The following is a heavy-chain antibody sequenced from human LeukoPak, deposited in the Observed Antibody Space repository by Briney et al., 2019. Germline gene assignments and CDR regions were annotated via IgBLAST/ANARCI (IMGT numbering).Heavy chain of an antibody. CDR2: ISYDGSNK. CDR1: GFTFSNYG. Sequence: RSLRLSCAASGFTFSNYGMHWVRQAPGKGLEWVTLISYDGSNKYYADSVKGRFTISRDNSKNTLYLQMNSLRAEDTAVYYCAKDYRPHDFWSGLVDYWGQGTLVTVSS. D-gene: IGHD3-3*01. V-gene: IGHV3-30*18. J-gene: IGHJ4*02. CDR3: AKDYRPHDFWSGLVDY.